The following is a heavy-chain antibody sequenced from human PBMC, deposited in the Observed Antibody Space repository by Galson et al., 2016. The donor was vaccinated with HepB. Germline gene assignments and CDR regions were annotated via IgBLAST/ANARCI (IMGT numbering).Heavy chain of an antibody. J-gene: IGHJ6*02. Sequence: SLRLSCAASGFTFDDYTMHWVRQAPGRGLEWVALISWDGRSPDYADSVKGRFTISRDNRENSLFLQMNSLRTEDTALYYCAKDWGSLWESSGKGMDVWGQGTTVTVSS. D-gene: IGHD3-10*01. CDR3: AKDWGSLWESSGKGMDV. V-gene: IGHV3-43*01. CDR2: ISWDGRSP. CDR1: GFTFDDYT.